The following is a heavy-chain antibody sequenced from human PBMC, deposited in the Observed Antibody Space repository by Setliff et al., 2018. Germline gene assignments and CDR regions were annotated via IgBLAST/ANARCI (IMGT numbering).Heavy chain of an antibody. V-gene: IGHV1-69*05. CDR2: INPIFGTA. D-gene: IGHD6-6*01. CDR3: ARVFGSSSSPYNYYYYMDV. CDR1: GGSFSSYG. Sequence: GASVKVSCKASGGSFSSYGVSWVRQAPEQGLEWMGGINPIFGTANYAQKFQGRLTVTTDESTNTAYMELSSLSSEDTAVYYCARVFGSSSSPYNYYYYMDVWGKGTTVTVSS. J-gene: IGHJ6*03.